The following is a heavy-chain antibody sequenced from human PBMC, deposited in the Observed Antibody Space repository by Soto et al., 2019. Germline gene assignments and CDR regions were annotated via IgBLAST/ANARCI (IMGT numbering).Heavy chain of an antibody. CDR1: GGTFSSYA. CDR2: IIPIFGTA. Sequence: GASVKVSCKASGGTFSSYAISCVRQAPGQGLEWMGGIIPIFGTANYAQKFQGRVTITADESTSTAYMELSSLRSEDTAVYYCARDPYGDYPPRWFDPWGQGTLVTVSS. CDR3: ARDPYGDYPPRWFDP. J-gene: IGHJ5*02. D-gene: IGHD4-17*01. V-gene: IGHV1-69*13.